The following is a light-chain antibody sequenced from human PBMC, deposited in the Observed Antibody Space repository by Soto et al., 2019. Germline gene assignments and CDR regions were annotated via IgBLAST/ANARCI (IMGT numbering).Light chain of an antibody. V-gene: IGLV1-40*01. CDR2: GNT. J-gene: IGLJ7*01. CDR3: QSHDSSLNSWV. CDR1: SSNIGAGYD. Sequence: QSVLTQPPSMSGAPGQRVTISCTGSSSNIGAGYDVHWYQLLPGTAPKLLIYGNTNRPSGVPDRFSGSKSGTSASLAITGLRAEDEADYYCQSHDSSLNSWVFCGVTQLTVL.